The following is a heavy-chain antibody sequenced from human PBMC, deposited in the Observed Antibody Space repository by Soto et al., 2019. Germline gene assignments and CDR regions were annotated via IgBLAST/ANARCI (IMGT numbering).Heavy chain of an antibody. CDR3: ARGRVWSGYPWFDP. CDR2: ISAYNGNT. V-gene: IGHV1-18*01. CDR1: GGTFSSYA. Sequence: GASVKVSCKASGGTFSSYAISWVRQAPGQGLEWMGWISAYNGNTNYAQKLQGRVTMTTDTSTSTVYMELRSLRSDDTAVYYCARGRVWSGYPWFDPWGQGTLVTVSS. J-gene: IGHJ5*02. D-gene: IGHD3-3*01.